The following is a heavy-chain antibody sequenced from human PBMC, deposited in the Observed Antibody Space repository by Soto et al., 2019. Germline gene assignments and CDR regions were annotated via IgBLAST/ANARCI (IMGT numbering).Heavy chain of an antibody. CDR2: INSDGSST. CDR1: GFTFSSYW. J-gene: IGHJ6*02. D-gene: IGHD4-17*01. V-gene: IGHV3-74*01. CDR3: ARAKWVYGDYDYYYYYGMDV. Sequence: EVQLVESGGGLVQPGGSLRLSCAASGFTFSSYWMHWVRQAPGKGLVWVSRINSDGSSTSYADSVKGRFTISRDNAKNTLYLQMNSLRAEDTAVYYCARAKWVYGDYDYYYYYGMDVWGQGTTVTVSS.